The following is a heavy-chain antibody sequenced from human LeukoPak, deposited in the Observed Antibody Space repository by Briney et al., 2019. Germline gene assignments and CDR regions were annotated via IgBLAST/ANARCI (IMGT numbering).Heavy chain of an antibody. J-gene: IGHJ4*02. CDR2: IYYSGST. V-gene: IGHV4-30-4*01. D-gene: IGHD1-14*01. Sequence: SETLSLTCTVSGGSISSGDYYWSWIRQPPGKGLEWIGYIYYSGSTYYSPSLKSRVTISVDTSKNQFSLKLSSVTAADTAVYYCARGRTQQNLFDYWGQGTLVTVSS. CDR1: GGSISSGDYY. CDR3: ARGRTQQNLFDY.